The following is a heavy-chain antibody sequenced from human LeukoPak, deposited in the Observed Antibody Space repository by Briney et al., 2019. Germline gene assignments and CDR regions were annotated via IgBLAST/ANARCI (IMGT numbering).Heavy chain of an antibody. Sequence: GGSLRLSCAASGFNFEDYTMHWVRQAPGKTLEWVSLISWDGTPYYTDSVKGRFTISRDNSKNSLYLQMDTLRSEDAAFYYCVKDLSYESSGYVFDLWAQGTLVTVSS. J-gene: IGHJ4*02. CDR2: ISWDGTP. CDR3: VKDLSYESSGYVFDL. D-gene: IGHD3-22*01. V-gene: IGHV3-43*01. CDR1: GFNFEDYT.